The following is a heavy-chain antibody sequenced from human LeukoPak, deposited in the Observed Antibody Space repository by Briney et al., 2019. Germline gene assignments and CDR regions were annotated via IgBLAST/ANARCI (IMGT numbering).Heavy chain of an antibody. CDR1: GFTFSSYS. V-gene: IGHV3-21*01. J-gene: IGHJ6*03. CDR3: ARDQYCSSTSCYNGYYYYYMDV. CDR2: ISSSSSYI. D-gene: IGHD2-2*02. Sequence: GGSLRLSCAASGFTFSSYSMNWVCQAPGKGLEWVSSISSSSSYIYYADSVKSRFTISRDNAKNSLYLQMNSLRAEDTAVYYCARDQYCSSTSCYNGYYYYYMDVWGKGTTVTVSS.